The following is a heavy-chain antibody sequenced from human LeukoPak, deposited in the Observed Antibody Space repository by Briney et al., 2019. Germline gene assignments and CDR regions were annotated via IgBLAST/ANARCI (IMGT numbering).Heavy chain of an antibody. D-gene: IGHD2-8*02. V-gene: IGHV3-23*01. Sequence: GGSLRLSCAASRFTFSSYVMSWVRQAPGKGLEWVSAISDSGGSTYYADSVKGQFTISRDNSKNTLYLQMNSLRAEDTAVYYCATYRQVLLPFESWGQGTLVTVSS. J-gene: IGHJ4*02. CDR1: RFTFSSYV. CDR2: ISDSGGST. CDR3: ATYRQVLLPFES.